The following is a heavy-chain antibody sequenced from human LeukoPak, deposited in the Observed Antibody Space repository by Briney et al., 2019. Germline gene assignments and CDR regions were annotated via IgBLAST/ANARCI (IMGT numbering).Heavy chain of an antibody. CDR2: IYTSGST. J-gene: IGHJ6*03. V-gene: IGHV4-61*02. Sequence: PSETLSLTCTVSGDSISSGSSYWSWIRQPAGKGLEWIGRIYTSGSTSYNPSLKSRVSISVDTSKNQFSLKLSSVTAADTAVYYCAREAAPEPGSGYYMDVRGKGTTVTISS. CDR3: AREAAPEPGSGYYMDV. D-gene: IGHD6-13*01. CDR1: GDSISSGSSY.